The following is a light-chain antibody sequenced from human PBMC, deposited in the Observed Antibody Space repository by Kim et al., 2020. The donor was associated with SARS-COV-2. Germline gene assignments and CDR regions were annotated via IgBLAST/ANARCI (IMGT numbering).Light chain of an antibody. Sequence: SQTATLTCPGNSNNVGNQGAAWLQQHQGQPPKLLSYRNNNRPSGISERLSASRSGNTASLTITGLQPEDEADYYCSAWDSSLSAWVFGGGTQLTVL. CDR1: SNNVGNQG. V-gene: IGLV10-54*01. CDR3: SAWDSSLSAWV. J-gene: IGLJ3*02. CDR2: RNN.